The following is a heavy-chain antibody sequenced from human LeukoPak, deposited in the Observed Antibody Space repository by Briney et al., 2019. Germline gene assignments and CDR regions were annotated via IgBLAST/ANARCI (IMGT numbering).Heavy chain of an antibody. CDR2: FDPEVGET. CDR3: ATHSMVVAANQGAFDI. D-gene: IGHD2-15*01. CDR1: GYTLTELS. Sequence: ASVKVSCKVSGYTLTELSMHWVRQAPGKGLEWMGGFDPEVGETIYAQKFQGRVTMTEDTSTDTAYMELSSLRSEDTAVYYCATHSMVVAANQGAFDIWGQGTMVTVSS. J-gene: IGHJ3*02. V-gene: IGHV1-24*01.